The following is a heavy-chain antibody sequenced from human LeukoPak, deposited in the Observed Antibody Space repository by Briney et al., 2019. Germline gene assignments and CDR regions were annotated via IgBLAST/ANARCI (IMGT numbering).Heavy chain of an antibody. J-gene: IGHJ4*02. D-gene: IGHD1-26*01. V-gene: IGHV3-7*03. CDR3: AKASIQWELPSYFDY. CDR1: GFTFSSYW. Sequence: GGSLRLSCAASGFTFSSYWMSWVRQAPGKGLEWVANIKQDGSEKYYVDSVKGRFTISRDNAKNSLYLQMNSLRAEDTAVYYCAKASIQWELPSYFDYWGQGTLVTVSS. CDR2: IKQDGSEK.